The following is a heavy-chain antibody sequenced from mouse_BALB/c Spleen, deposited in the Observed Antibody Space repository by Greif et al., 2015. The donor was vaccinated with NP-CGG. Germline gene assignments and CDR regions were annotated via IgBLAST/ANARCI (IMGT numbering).Heavy chain of an antibody. J-gene: IGHJ3*01. CDR2: ISSGGSYT. CDR3: ARLNYDLGSAWFAY. V-gene: IGHV5-6*01. Sequence: EVQLVESGGDLVKPGGSLKLSCAASGFTFSSYGMSWVRQTPDKRLEWVATISSGGSYTYYPDSVKGRFTISRDNAKNTLYLQMSSLKSEDTAMYYCARLNYDLGSAWFAYWGQGTLVTVSA. D-gene: IGHD2-4*01. CDR1: GFTFSSYG.